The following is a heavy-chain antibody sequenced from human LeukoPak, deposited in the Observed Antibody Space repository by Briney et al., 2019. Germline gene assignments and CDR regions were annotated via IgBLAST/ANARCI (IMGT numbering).Heavy chain of an antibody. CDR1: GGSFSGYY. Sequence: SETLSLTCAVYGGSFSGYYWSWIRQPPGKGLEWIGEINHSGSTNYNPSLKSRVTISVDTSKNQFSLKLSSVTAADTAVYYCASRQTRYCSGGSCYRHFDYWGQGTLVTVSS. D-gene: IGHD2-15*01. CDR2: INHSGST. J-gene: IGHJ4*02. V-gene: IGHV4-34*01. CDR3: ASRQTRYCSGGSCYRHFDY.